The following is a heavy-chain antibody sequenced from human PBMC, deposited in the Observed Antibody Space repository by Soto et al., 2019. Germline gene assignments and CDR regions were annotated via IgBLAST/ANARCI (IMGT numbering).Heavy chain of an antibody. J-gene: IGHJ4*02. V-gene: IGHV1-3*01. D-gene: IGHD2-15*01. CDR1: GYTFTSYA. Sequence: XSVKVSFNASGYTFTSYAMHLVRQAPGQRLEWMGWINAGNGNTKYSQKFQGRVTITRDTSASTAYMELSSLRSEDTAVYYCARDLGGWPDYWGQGTLVT. CDR3: ARDLGGWPDY. CDR2: INAGNGNT.